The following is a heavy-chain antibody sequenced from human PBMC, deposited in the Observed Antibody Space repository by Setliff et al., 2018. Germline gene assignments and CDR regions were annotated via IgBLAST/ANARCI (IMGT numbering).Heavy chain of an antibody. CDR3: ARVNRQDVYGNDWFDP. Sequence: PGGSLRLSCAASGFTFSNYGMHWVRQAPGKGLEWVALIWNDGSSKFYGDSVKGRFTISRDNARNTLHLQMQSLGVEDTAVYYCARVNRQDVYGNDWFDPWGQGTLVTVSS. D-gene: IGHD2-15*01. CDR1: GFTFSNYG. CDR2: IWNDGSSK. V-gene: IGHV3-33*08. J-gene: IGHJ5*02.